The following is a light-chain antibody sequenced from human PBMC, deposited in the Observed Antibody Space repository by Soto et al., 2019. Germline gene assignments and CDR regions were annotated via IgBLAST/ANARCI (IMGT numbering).Light chain of an antibody. Sequence: QSALTQPASVSGSPGQSITISCTGTTSDIDGYNFVSWYQQEPGKAPKLMIYDVSNRPSGVSDRFSGSKSGSTASLTISGLQAEDEADYYCSSYSSTTSYVFGAGTKLTVL. CDR3: SSYSSTTSYV. CDR1: TSDIDGYNF. J-gene: IGLJ1*01. CDR2: DVS. V-gene: IGLV2-14*01.